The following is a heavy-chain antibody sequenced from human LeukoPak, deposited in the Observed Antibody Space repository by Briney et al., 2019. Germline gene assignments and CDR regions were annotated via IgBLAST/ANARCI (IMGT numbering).Heavy chain of an antibody. CDR1: GFTFSSYW. D-gene: IGHD3-10*01. V-gene: IGHV3-7*02. Sequence: GGSLRLSCAASGFTFSSYWMTWVRQAPGKGLEWVANIKQDGSAKYYVDSVKGRFTISRDNAENSLFLQMNSLRAEDTAVYYCGGSWGVGAFDIWGQGTMVTVSS. CDR3: GGSWGVGAFDI. J-gene: IGHJ3*02. CDR2: IKQDGSAK.